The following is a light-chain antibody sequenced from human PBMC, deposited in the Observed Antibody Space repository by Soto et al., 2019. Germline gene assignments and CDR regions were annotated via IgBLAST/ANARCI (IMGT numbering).Light chain of an antibody. J-gene: IGLJ2*01. CDR1: SGSIASNY. V-gene: IGLV6-57*04. CDR3: QSYDSTSVV. Sequence: LTQPPSVSESPGKTVTISCTRSSGSIASNYVQWYQQRPGSVPTTLIYEDDQRPSGVPDRFSGSIDSSSNSASLIISGLKTEDEADYYCQSYDSTSVVFGEGTKLTVL. CDR2: EDD.